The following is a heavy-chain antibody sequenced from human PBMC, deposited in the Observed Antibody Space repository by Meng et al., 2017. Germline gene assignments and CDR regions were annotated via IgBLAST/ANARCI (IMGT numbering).Heavy chain of an antibody. CDR2: IDYGGST. CDR3: ARTRGDYYFDY. D-gene: IGHD3-16*01. CDR1: GDSVTVGSHY. Sequence: VQLQDSGPGLVRPSETLSLTCTVSGDSVTVGSHYWSWIRQPPGKGLEWIGYIDYGGSTSYNPSLRSRVTISVDTSNNQFSLKLSSVTAADTAVFYCARTRGDYYFDYWGQGTLVTVSS. V-gene: IGHV4-61*01. J-gene: IGHJ4*02.